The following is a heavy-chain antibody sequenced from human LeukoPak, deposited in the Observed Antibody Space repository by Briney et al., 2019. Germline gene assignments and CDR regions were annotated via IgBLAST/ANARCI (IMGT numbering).Heavy chain of an antibody. CDR1: GFTFSSYA. J-gene: IGHJ6*02. V-gene: IGHV3-30-3*01. CDR3: ARDLRYSGSYPGYYGMDV. Sequence: PGGSLRLSCAASGFTFSSYAMHWVRQAPGKGLEWVAVISYDGSNKYYADSVKGRFTISRDNSKNTLYLQMNSLRAEDTAVYYCARDLRYSGSYPGYYGMDVWGQGTTVTVSS. CDR2: ISYDGSNK. D-gene: IGHD1-26*01.